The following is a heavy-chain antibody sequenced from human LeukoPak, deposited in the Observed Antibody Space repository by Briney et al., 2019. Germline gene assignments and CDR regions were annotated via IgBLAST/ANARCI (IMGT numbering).Heavy chain of an antibody. V-gene: IGHV3-23*01. J-gene: IGHJ4*02. CDR1: RFTFSSYA. CDR2: ISGNIGST. Sequence: GGSLRLSCAASRFTFSSYAMSWIRQAPGKGLEWVSGISGNIGSTYYADSVKGRFTISRDNSKNTLYPQMNSLRAEDTAVYYCAKGDEWIYGSGSFAPYYFDYWGQGTLVTVSS. CDR3: AKGDEWIYGSGSFAPYYFDY. D-gene: IGHD3-10*01.